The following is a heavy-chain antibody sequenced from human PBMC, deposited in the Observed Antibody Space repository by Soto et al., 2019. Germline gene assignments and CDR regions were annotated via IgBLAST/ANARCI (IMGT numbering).Heavy chain of an antibody. CDR1: GFTFSSYA. J-gene: IGHJ4*02. CDR3: ATHIVLMVYATTDY. Sequence: GSLRLSCAASGFTFSSYAMSWVRQAPGKGLEWVSAISGSGGSTYYADSVKGRFTISRDNSKNTLYLQMNSLRAEDTAVYYCATHIVLMVYATTDYWGQGTLVTVSS. CDR2: ISGSGGST. V-gene: IGHV3-23*01. D-gene: IGHD2-8*01.